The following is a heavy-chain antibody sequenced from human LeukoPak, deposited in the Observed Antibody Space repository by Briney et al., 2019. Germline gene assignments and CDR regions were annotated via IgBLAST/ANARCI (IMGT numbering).Heavy chain of an antibody. CDR2: INPSGGST. V-gene: IGHV1-46*01. J-gene: IGHJ4*02. CDR3: ARAGITMVRGVTLPGY. CDR1: GYTFTGYY. Sequence: ASVKVSCKASGYTFTGYYMHWVRRAPGQGLEWMGIINPSGGSTSYAQKFQGRVTMTRDTSTSTVYMELSSLRSEDTAVYYCARAGITMVRGVTLPGYWGQGTLVTVSS. D-gene: IGHD3-10*01.